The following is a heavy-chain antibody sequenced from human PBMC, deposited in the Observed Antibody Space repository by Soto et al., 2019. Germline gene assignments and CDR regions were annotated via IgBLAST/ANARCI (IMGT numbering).Heavy chain of an antibody. CDR2: IYYSGST. J-gene: IGHJ6*03. D-gene: IGHD3-10*01. CDR1: GGSISSYY. V-gene: IGHV4-59*01. CDR3: ARDLYGSGSYYDYYYYYMDV. Sequence: SETLSLTCTVSGGSISSYYWSWIRQPPGKGLEWIGYIYYSGSTNYNPSLKSRVTISVDTSKNQFSLKLSSVTAADTAVYYCARDLYGSGSYYDYYYYYMDVWGKGTTVTVSS.